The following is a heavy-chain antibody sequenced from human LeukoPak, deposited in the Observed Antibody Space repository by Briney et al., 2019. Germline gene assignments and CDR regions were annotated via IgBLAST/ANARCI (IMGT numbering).Heavy chain of an antibody. Sequence: GGSLRLSCAASGFTFSSYCMCWVRQAPGKGLEWVAVIWFDASNKYYADSVKGRFTISRDNSKNTLYLEMNSLRGEDTAVYYCARSVGATTDWFDPWGERTQVIVSS. CDR3: ARSVGATTDWFDP. CDR2: IWFDASNK. J-gene: IGHJ5*02. V-gene: IGHV3-33*01. D-gene: IGHD1-26*01. CDR1: GFTFSSYC.